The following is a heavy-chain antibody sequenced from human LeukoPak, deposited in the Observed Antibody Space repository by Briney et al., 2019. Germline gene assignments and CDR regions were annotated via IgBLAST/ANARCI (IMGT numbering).Heavy chain of an antibody. D-gene: IGHD6-13*01. Sequence: GGSLRLSCAISAFTFSKYDMNWVRQAPGKGLEWVAVISYDGSNKYYADSVKGRFTISRDNSKNTLYLQMNSLRAEDTAVYYCARGQRTSWYTNFDYWGQGTLVTVSS. V-gene: IGHV3-30-3*01. CDR2: ISYDGSNK. CDR3: ARGQRTSWYTNFDY. J-gene: IGHJ4*02. CDR1: AFTFSKYD.